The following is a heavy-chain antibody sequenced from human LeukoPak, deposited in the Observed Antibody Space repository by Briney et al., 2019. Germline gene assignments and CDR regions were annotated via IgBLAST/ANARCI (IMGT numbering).Heavy chain of an antibody. Sequence: GGSLRLSCAASGFTFSTYWMHWVRQAPGKGLVWVSHINSDGSSTTYADSVKGRFTISKDNAENTMYLQMSSLRAEDTAVYYCARGGGRDGYKQTVVDYWGQGTLVTVSS. CDR2: INSDGSST. CDR3: ARGGGRDGYKQTVVDY. V-gene: IGHV3-74*01. CDR1: GFTFSTYW. J-gene: IGHJ4*02. D-gene: IGHD5-24*01.